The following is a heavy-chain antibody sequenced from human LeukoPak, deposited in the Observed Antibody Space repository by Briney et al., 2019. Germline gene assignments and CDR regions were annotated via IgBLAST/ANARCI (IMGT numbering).Heavy chain of an antibody. CDR2: IYYSGST. CDR3: ARGGYSGYDLGDY. Sequence: SETLSLTCTVSGGSISSYYWSWIRQPPGKGLEWIGYIYYSGSTNYNPSLKSRVTISVDTSKNQFSLKLSSVTAADTAVYYCARGGYSGYDLGDYWGQGTLVTVSS. J-gene: IGHJ4*02. CDR1: GGSISSYY. V-gene: IGHV4-59*08. D-gene: IGHD5-12*01.